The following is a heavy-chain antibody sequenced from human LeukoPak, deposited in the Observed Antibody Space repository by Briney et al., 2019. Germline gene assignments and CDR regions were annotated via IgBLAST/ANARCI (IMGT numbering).Heavy chain of an antibody. J-gene: IGHJ4*02. Sequence: SATLSLPCNVSGDSISRSRHFWAWIRQSPGRGLEGIGYIYNSGSTYYNPSLKSRVTISVDTSKNQCSLRLSSVTAADTAVYYCARDRHKLVDIVAGILDYWGQGTLVTVSS. CDR1: GDSISRSRHF. CDR3: ARDRHKLVDIVAGILDY. D-gene: IGHD5-12*01. CDR2: IYNSGST. V-gene: IGHV4-39*07.